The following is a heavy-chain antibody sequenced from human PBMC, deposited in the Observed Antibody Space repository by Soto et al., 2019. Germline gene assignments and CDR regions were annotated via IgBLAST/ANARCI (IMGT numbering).Heavy chain of an antibody. D-gene: IGHD4-17*01. CDR3: AKKMTTGDH. CDR2: ISYDGSNK. J-gene: IGHJ4*02. Sequence: LRLSCAASGFTFSSYGMHWVRRAPGKGLEWVAVISYDGSNKYYADSVKGRFTISRDNSKNTLYLQMNSLRAEDTAVYYCAKKMTTGDHWGQGTLVTVSS. V-gene: IGHV3-30*18. CDR1: GFTFSSYG.